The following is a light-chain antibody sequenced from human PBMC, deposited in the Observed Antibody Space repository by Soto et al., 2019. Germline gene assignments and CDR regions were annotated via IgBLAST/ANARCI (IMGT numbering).Light chain of an antibody. CDR3: QQRSNWRIT. CDR2: GAS. CDR1: QSVSSK. V-gene: IGKV3-15*01. J-gene: IGKJ5*01. Sequence: VMTPSPAPRSVSTGEGATLSCRASQSVSSKLAWYQQKPGQAPRLLIYGASTRATGIPARFSGSGSGTEFTLIISSLQSEDSAVYYCQQRSNWRITFGQGTLMEI.